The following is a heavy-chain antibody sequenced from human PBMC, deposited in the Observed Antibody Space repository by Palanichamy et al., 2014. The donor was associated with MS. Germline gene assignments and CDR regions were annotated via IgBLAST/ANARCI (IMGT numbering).Heavy chain of an antibody. J-gene: IGHJ5*02. Sequence: EVELVQPGAEVKEPGQSLKISCKGSGYSFTNYWIGWVRQMPGKGLEYMGIIYPADSETRYNPSFQGQVTISADKSISTAYLQWSSLKASDTAIYYCARLRGVSHTSCFNLWGQGTLLTVSS. D-gene: IGHD2-2*01. V-gene: IGHV5-51*01. CDR3: ARLRGVSHTSCFNL. CDR2: IYPADSET. CDR1: GYSFTNYW.